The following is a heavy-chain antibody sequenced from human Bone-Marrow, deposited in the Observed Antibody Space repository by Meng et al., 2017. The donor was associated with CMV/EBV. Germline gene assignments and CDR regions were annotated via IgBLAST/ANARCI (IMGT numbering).Heavy chain of an antibody. CDR3: ARHLQTEWFDY. Sequence: ISCKGSADIFTSYWIGWVRQMPGKGLEWMGIIYPGDSDTRYSPSFQGQVTISADKSISTAYLQWSSLKASDTAMYYCARHLQTEWFDYWGQGTLVTVSS. D-gene: IGHD2-21*02. J-gene: IGHJ4*02. CDR2: IYPGDSDT. V-gene: IGHV5-51*01. CDR1: ADIFTSYW.